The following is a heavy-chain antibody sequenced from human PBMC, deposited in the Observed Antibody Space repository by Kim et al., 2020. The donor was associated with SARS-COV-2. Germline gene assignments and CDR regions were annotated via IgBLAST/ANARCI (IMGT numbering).Heavy chain of an antibody. CDR3: AKEASVSYYYSGMDV. Sequence: GGSLRLSCAASGFTLYNYALSWVRQAPGKGLEWVSSISGSGGSTYYADSVKGRFTVSRDNSKNTLYLQFNSLRDDDTAIYYCAKEASVSYYYSGMDVWGQGTTVTVSS. D-gene: IGHD6-19*01. CDR2: ISGSGGST. J-gene: IGHJ6*02. CDR1: GFTLYNYA. V-gene: IGHV3-23*01.